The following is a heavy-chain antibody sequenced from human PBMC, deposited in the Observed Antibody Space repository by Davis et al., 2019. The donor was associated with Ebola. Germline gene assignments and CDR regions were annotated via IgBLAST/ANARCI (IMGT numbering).Heavy chain of an antibody. V-gene: IGHV3-73*01. CDR1: GFTFSSYE. CDR2: IRSKANSYAT. Sequence: GESLKISCAASGFTFSSYEMNWVRQAPGKGLEWVGRIRSKANSYATAYAASVKGRFTISRDNAKNSLYLQMNSLRAEDTAVYYCARGGSSSWWGRGYYYYGMDVWGQGTTVTVSS. J-gene: IGHJ6*02. CDR3: ARGGSSSWWGRGYYYYGMDV. D-gene: IGHD6-13*01.